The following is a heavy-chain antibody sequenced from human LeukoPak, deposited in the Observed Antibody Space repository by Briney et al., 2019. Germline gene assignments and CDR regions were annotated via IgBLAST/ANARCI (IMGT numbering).Heavy chain of an antibody. V-gene: IGHV3-43*02. J-gene: IGHJ4*02. Sequence: GGSLRLSCATSGFSFDDYAMHWVRQAPGKGLEWVSLISGDCGCTYYADSVKGRFTISRDNSKNSLYLQINSLRPEDTALYYCAKGQGAARLRSPQFDYWGQGTLVTVSS. CDR2: ISGDCGCT. CDR1: GFSFDDYA. D-gene: IGHD6-6*01. CDR3: AKGQGAARLRSPQFDY.